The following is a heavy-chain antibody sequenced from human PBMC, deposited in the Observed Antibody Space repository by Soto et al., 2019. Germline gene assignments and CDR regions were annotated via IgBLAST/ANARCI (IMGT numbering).Heavy chain of an antibody. CDR3: ARDQPITIFGVVSHPGDYYYYGMDV. J-gene: IGHJ6*02. CDR1: GGSISSSNW. D-gene: IGHD3-3*01. Sequence: PSETLSLTCAVSGGSISSSNWWSWVRQPPGKGLEWIGEIYHSGSTNYNPSLKSRVTISVDKSKNQFSLKLSSVTAADTAVYYCARDQPITIFGVVSHPGDYYYYGMDVWGQGTTVTVSS. V-gene: IGHV4-4*02. CDR2: IYHSGST.